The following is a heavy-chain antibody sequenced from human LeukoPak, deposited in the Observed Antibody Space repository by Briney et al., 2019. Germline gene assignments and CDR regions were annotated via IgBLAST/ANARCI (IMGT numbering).Heavy chain of an antibody. J-gene: IGHJ4*02. V-gene: IGHV3-30*02. CDR3: ARDWGWFGELLSYFDY. Sequence: GSLRLSCAASGFTFSSYGMHWVRQAPGKGLEWVAFIRYDGSNKYYADSVKGRFTISRDNSKNTLYLQMNSLRAEDTAVYYCARDWGWFGELLSYFDYWGQGTLVTVSS. CDR1: GFTFSSYG. D-gene: IGHD3-10*01. CDR2: IRYDGSNK.